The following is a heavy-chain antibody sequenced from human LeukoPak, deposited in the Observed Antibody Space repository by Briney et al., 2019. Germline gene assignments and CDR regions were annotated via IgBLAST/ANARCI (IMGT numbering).Heavy chain of an antibody. Sequence: PGRSLRLSCAASGFTFSSYSMHWVRQAPGKGLEWVAVISYDGSIKYYADSVKGRFTISRDNSKNTLYLQMNSLRGEDTAVYYCAKEYCAGDCHSDYFDYWGQGTLVTVSS. CDR1: GFTFSSYS. CDR3: AKEYCAGDCHSDYFDY. D-gene: IGHD2-21*02. V-gene: IGHV3-30*18. J-gene: IGHJ4*02. CDR2: ISYDGSIK.